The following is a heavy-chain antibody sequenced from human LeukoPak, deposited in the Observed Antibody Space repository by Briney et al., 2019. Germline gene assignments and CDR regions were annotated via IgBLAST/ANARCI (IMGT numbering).Heavy chain of an antibody. CDR1: GGSLSGYY. Sequence: SETLSLTCAVHGGSLSGYYWSWIRQPPGRGLEWIGDINHFGSTNYNPSLKSRLTVSVDTSKNHFSLNLTSVTAADTAVYYCARLPGYHYDIRAFDYWGQGTLVTVSS. CDR2: INHFGST. V-gene: IGHV4-34*01. J-gene: IGHJ4*02. D-gene: IGHD3-22*01. CDR3: ARLPGYHYDIRAFDY.